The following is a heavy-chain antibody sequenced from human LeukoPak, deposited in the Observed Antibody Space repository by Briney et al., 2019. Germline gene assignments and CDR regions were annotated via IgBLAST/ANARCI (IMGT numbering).Heavy chain of an antibody. CDR2: IIPIFGTA. CDR1: GGTFSSYA. CDR3: ARRGYCSSTSCYRDPRDAFDI. D-gene: IGHD2-2*01. Sequence: GASVKVSCKASGGTFSSYAISWVRQAPGQGLEWMGGIIPIFGTANYAQKFQGRVTITTDESTSTAYMELSSLRSEDTAVYYCARRGYCSSTSCYRDPRDAFDIWGQGTLVTVSS. J-gene: IGHJ3*02. V-gene: IGHV1-69*05.